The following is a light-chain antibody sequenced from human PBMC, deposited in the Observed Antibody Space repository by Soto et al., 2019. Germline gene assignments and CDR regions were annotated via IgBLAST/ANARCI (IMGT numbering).Light chain of an antibody. CDR2: KAS. CDR1: DSVGTW. V-gene: IGKV1-5*03. J-gene: IGKJ1*01. Sequence: DIQLTQSPSTLSASIGDRVIITCRASDSVGTWLAWYQQKPGKAPTALIYKASSLEGGVPSRFSGSGSETEFTLTISSLQPDDFANYYCQQYNAYWTFGQGTKVEIK. CDR3: QQYNAYWT.